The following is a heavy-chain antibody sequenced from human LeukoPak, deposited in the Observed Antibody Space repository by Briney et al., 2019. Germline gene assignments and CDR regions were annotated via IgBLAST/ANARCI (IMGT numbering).Heavy chain of an antibody. CDR2: IKKEGSEK. CDR3: ARDPLTTVTTRERGRFDP. CDR1: RFTLSSYW. Sequence: GGSLRLSCAASRFTLSSYWMSGVRQAPGKGGEWVGNIKKEGSEKYYVCTVKGRVTLSREKAKISLDLQMNSLRAEDTGVYYCARDPLTTVTTRERGRFDPWGQGTLVTVSS. V-gene: IGHV3-7*01. J-gene: IGHJ5*02. D-gene: IGHD4-11*01.